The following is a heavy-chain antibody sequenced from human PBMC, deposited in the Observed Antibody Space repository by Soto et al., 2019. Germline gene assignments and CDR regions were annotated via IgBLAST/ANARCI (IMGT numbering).Heavy chain of an antibody. V-gene: IGHV4-59*01. Sequence: SETLSLTCTVSGGSISSYNWSWIRQPPGKGLEWIGYIYYSGSTNYNPSLKSRVTISVDTSKNQFSLKLSSVTAADTAVYYCARAPYYYDSSGYYLDYWGQGTLVTVSS. CDR1: GGSISSYN. CDR2: IYYSGST. J-gene: IGHJ4*02. D-gene: IGHD3-22*01. CDR3: ARAPYYYDSSGYYLDY.